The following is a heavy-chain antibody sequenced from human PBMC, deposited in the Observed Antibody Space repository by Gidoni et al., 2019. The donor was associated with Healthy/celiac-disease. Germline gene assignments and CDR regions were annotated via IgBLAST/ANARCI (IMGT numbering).Heavy chain of an antibody. CDR3: ARSFSTVTNWYFDL. V-gene: IGHV3-74*01. J-gene: IGHJ2*01. CDR2: INSDGSST. CDR1: GCTFSSYW. Sequence: EVQLVESGGGLVQPGGSLRLACAASGCTFSSYWMHWVRQAPGKGLVWVSRINSDGSSTSYADSVKGRFTISRDNAKNTLYLQMNSLRAEDTAVYYCARSFSTVTNWYFDLWGRGTLVTVSS. D-gene: IGHD4-4*01.